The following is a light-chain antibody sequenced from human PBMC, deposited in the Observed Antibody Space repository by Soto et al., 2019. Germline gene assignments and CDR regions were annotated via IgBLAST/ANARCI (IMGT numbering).Light chain of an antibody. CDR3: SSYTSYTTLWV. Sequence: QSVLTQPPSVSGAPGQRVTISCTGSSSNIGAGYDVHWYQHLPGTAPKLLISDNSNRPSGVPDRYSGSKSGTSASLAITGLQAEDEADYYCSSYTSYTTLWVFGGGTKLTVL. J-gene: IGLJ3*02. CDR1: SSNIGAGYD. V-gene: IGLV1-40*01. CDR2: DNS.